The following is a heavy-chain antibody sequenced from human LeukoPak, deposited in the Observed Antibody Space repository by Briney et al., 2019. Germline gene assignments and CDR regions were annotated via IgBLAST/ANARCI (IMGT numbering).Heavy chain of an antibody. J-gene: IGHJ4*02. V-gene: IGHV3-30*09. CDR1: GFTFSSYA. CDR2: ISYDGSSK. CDR3: ARDPYDSSGYFDY. Sequence: PGGSLRLPCAASGFTFSSYAMHWVRQAPGKGLEWVAVISYDGSSKYYADSVKGRFAISRDNSKNTLYLQMNSLRAEDTAVYYCARDPYDSSGYFDYWGQGTLVTVSS. D-gene: IGHD3-22*01.